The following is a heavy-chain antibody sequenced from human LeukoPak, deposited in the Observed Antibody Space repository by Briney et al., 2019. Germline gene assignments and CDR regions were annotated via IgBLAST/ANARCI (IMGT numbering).Heavy chain of an antibody. V-gene: IGHV3-33*06. CDR2: IWYDGSNK. Sequence: GRSLRLSCAASGFTFSSYGMHWVRQAPGKGLEWVAVIWYDGSNKYYADSVKGRFTISRDNSKNTLYLQMNSLRAEDTAVYYCAKATGHNYGLDDYWGQGTLVTVSS. CDR1: GFTFSSYG. J-gene: IGHJ4*02. D-gene: IGHD5-18*01. CDR3: AKATGHNYGLDDY.